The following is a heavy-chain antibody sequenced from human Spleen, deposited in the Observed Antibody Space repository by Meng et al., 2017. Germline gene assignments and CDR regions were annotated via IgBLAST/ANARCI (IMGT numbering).Heavy chain of an antibody. CDR3: ARGPTTMAHDFDY. Sequence: QVQLRQWGAGLLKPSETLSLTCFVSGGSFSDYYWSWIRQPSGKGLEWIGEINHSGSTNYNPSLESRATISVDTSQNNLSLKLSSVTAADSAVYYCARGPTTMAHDFDYWGQGTLVTVSS. J-gene: IGHJ4*02. V-gene: IGHV4-34*01. CDR2: INHSGST. CDR1: GGSFSDYY. D-gene: IGHD4-11*01.